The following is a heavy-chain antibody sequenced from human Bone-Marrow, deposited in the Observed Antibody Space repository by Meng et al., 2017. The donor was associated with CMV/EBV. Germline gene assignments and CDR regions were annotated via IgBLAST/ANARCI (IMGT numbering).Heavy chain of an antibody. J-gene: IGHJ4*02. CDR2: IRSSDGTL. D-gene: IGHD1-14*01. V-gene: IGHV3-11*01. CDR1: GFTFSDYY. Sequence: GGSLRLSCAASGFTFSDYYISWIRQAPGKGLEWVSYIRSSDGTLYYADSVKGRFTVSGDDSKNTLDLQMNSLRAEDTAVYYCNSNHAAYWGQGTLVTVSS. CDR3: NSNHAAY.